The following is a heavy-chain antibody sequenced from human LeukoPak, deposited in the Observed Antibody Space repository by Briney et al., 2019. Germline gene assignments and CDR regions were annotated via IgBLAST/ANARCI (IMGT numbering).Heavy chain of an antibody. J-gene: IGHJ4*02. D-gene: IGHD3-22*01. CDR1: GGSISSFY. Sequence: PSETLSLTCTVSGGSISSFYWSWIRQPPGKGLEYIGYIHHSGGTRYNPSLKSRVTISAAPTKNQFSLKLNSLTAADTAVDYCAKGGEHYYYGSGYPLYHFDSWGQGRLVSVSS. CDR3: AKGGEHYYYGSGYPLYHFDS. CDR2: IHHSGGT. V-gene: IGHV4-59*01.